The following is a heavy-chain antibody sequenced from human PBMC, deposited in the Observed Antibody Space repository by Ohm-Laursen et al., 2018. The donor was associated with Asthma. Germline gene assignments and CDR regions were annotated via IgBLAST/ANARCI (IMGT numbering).Heavy chain of an antibody. D-gene: IGHD1-26*01. CDR1: GFTFRSYA. J-gene: IGHJ4*02. CDR2: MNGNGDTT. Sequence: SLRLSCAASGFTFRSYAMHWVRQAPGKGLDYVSSMNGNGDTTHYADSVKGRFTISRDNSKSTLYLQMSSLRAEDTAVYHCIKDLSGTYSFDYWGQGALVTVSS. V-gene: IGHV3-64D*08. CDR3: IKDLSGTYSFDY.